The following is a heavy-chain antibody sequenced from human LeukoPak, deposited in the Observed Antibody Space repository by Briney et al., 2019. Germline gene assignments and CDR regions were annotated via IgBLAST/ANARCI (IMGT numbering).Heavy chain of an antibody. V-gene: IGHV3-30*18. CDR2: ISYDGRNK. CDR1: GFTFSTYN. CDR3: AKYFSGSFDY. D-gene: IGHD2-15*01. Sequence: PGGSLRLSCAASGFTFSTYNIHWVRQAPGKGLEWVAVISYDGRNKYYADSVKGRFTISRDNSKNTVYLQMNSLRAEDTAVYYCAKYFSGSFDYWGQGTLVTVSS. J-gene: IGHJ4*02.